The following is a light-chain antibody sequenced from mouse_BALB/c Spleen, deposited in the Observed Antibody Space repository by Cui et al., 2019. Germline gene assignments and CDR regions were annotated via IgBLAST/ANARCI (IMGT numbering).Light chain of an antibody. V-gene: IGKV4-58*01. J-gene: IGKJ4*01. CDR3: QQWSGYPFT. CDR1: SSVSSSY. CDR2: RTS. Sequence: ENVLTQSPAIMAASLGQKVTMTCSASSSVSSSYLHWYQQKSGASPKPLIHRTSNLASGVPARFSGSGSGTSYSLTISSVEAEDDATYYCQQWSGYPFTFGSGTKFEIK.